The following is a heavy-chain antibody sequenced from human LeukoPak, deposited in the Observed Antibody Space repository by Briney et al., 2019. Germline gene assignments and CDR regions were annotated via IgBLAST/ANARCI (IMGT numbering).Heavy chain of an antibody. CDR3: AREKPALTYYYDSSGYYYFDY. CDR2: ISRSSSYI. Sequence: GESLTLSCAASGFTFSSYSMNWVRQSPGKWLECVSSISRSSSYIYYADSVKGRFTLSRDTAENSLYLQMNRLRAEDTAVYYCAREKPALTYYYDSSGYYYFDYWGQGALVTVSS. D-gene: IGHD3-22*01. CDR1: GFTFSSYS. J-gene: IGHJ4*02. V-gene: IGHV3-21*01.